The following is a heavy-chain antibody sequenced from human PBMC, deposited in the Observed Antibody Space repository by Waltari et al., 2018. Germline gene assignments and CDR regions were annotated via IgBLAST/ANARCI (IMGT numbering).Heavy chain of an antibody. CDR1: GYTFTSYD. V-gene: IGHV1-8*01. CDR2: MNPNSGNT. J-gene: IGHJ6*02. CDR3: ARVKPRSYYYYGMDV. Sequence: QVQLVQSGAEVTKPGASVKVSCKASGYTFTSYDINWVRKATGQGLEWMGWMNPNSGNTGYAQKFQGRVTMTRNTSISTAYMELSSLRSEDTAVYYCARVKPRSYYYYGMDVWGQGTTVTVSS.